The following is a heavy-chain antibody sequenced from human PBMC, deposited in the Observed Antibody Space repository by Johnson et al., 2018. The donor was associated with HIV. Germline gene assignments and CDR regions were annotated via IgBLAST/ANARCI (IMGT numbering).Heavy chain of an antibody. V-gene: IGHV3-30*02. Sequence: QVQLVESGGGVVQPGGSLRLSCAASGFSFSNYGMHWVRQAPGKGPEWVAFIRNDGSKKYSIDSVKGRFSVSRDKSKNTLYLQMSSLRVEDTALYYCTKDGGYYDSSDSYPGGAFDIWGQGTVVTVSS. CDR3: TKDGGYYDSSDSYPGGAFDI. CDR2: IRNDGSKK. D-gene: IGHD3-22*01. J-gene: IGHJ3*02. CDR1: GFSFSNYG.